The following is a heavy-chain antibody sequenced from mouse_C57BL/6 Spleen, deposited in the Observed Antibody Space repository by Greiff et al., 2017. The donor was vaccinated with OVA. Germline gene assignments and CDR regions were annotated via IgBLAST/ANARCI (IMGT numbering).Heavy chain of an antibody. CDR3: TRGLQAFDY. V-gene: IGHV1-15*01. D-gene: IGHD2-2*01. CDR1: GYTFTDYE. J-gene: IGHJ2*01. Sequence: VQLQQSGPELVRPGASVTLSCKASGYTFTDYEMHWVKQTPVHGLEWIGAIDPETGGTAYNQKFKGKAILTADKSSSTAYMELRSLTSEDSAVYYCTRGLQAFDYWGQGTTLTVSS. CDR2: IDPETGGT.